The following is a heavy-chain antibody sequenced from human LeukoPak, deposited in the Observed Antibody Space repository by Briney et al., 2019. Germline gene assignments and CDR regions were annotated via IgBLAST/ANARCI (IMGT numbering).Heavy chain of an antibody. V-gene: IGHV3-7*01. D-gene: IGHD3-22*01. J-gene: IGHJ3*02. CDR3: ARMDSSYDAFDI. CDR2: IKQDGSEK. Sequence: GGSLRLSCAASGFTVSDNYMSWVRQAPGKGLEWVANIKQDGSEKYYVDSVKGRFTISRDNAKNSLYLQMNSLRAEDTAVYYCARMDSSYDAFDIWGQGTMVTVSS. CDR1: GFTVSDNY.